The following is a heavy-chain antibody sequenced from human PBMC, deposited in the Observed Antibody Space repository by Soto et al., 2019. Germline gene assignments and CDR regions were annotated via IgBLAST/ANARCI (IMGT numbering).Heavy chain of an antibody. V-gene: IGHV4-59*08. Sequence: PSETLSLTCTVSGGSISSYYGSWIRQPPGKGLEWIGYIYYSGSTNYNPSLKSRVTISVDTSKNQFSLKLSSVTAADTAVYYCARRATYYDILTGYTIRWFDPWGQGTLVTVSS. J-gene: IGHJ5*02. CDR1: GGSISSYY. D-gene: IGHD3-9*01. CDR2: IYYSGST. CDR3: ARRATYYDILTGYTIRWFDP.